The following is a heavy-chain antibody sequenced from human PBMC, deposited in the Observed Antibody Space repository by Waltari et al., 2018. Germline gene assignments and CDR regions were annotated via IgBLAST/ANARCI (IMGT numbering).Heavy chain of an antibody. CDR2: INAGNGNT. V-gene: IGHV1-3*01. D-gene: IGHD1-7*01. CDR3: ARDVDWNYAGYYGMDV. J-gene: IGHJ6*02. CDR1: GYTFTSYA. Sequence: QVQLVQSGAEVKKPGASVKVSCKASGYTFTSYAMQWVRTAPGQRLEWMGWINAGNGNTKYSQKFQGRVTITRDTSASTAYMELSSLRSEDTAVYYCARDVDWNYAGYYGMDVWGQGTTVTVSS.